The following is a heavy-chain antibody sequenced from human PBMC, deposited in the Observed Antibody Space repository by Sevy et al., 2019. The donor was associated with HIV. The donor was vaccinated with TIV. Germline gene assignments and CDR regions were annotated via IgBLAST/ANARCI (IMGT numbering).Heavy chain of an antibody. D-gene: IGHD1-26*01. Sequence: ASVKVSCKASGYTFTGYYMHLVRQAPGQGLEWMGWINPNSGGTNYAQKFQGRVTMTRDTSISTAYMELSRLRSDDTAVYYCARPRKGGATIDYWGQGTLVTVSS. CDR2: INPNSGGT. J-gene: IGHJ4*02. CDR3: ARPRKGGATIDY. V-gene: IGHV1-2*02. CDR1: GYTFTGYY.